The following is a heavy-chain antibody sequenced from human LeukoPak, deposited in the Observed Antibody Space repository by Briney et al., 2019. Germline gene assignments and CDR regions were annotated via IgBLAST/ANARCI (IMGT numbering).Heavy chain of an antibody. CDR3: AKPHPYSSSPYYYGMDV. Sequence: QPGGSLRLSCSASGFTFSSYGMHWVRQAPGKGLEWVAVISYDGSNKYYADSVKGRFTISRDNSKNTLYLQMNSLRAEDTAVYYCAKPHPYSSSPYYYGMDVWGQGTTVTVSS. V-gene: IGHV3-30*18. D-gene: IGHD6-6*01. CDR1: GFTFSSYG. CDR2: ISYDGSNK. J-gene: IGHJ6*02.